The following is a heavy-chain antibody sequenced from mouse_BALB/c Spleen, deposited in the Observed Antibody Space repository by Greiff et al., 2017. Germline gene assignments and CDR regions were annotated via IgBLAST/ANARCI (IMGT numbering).Heavy chain of an antibody. D-gene: IGHD2-10*02. CDR1: GYTFTSYW. Sequence: VQLVESGAELVKPGASVKLSCKTSGYTFTSYWIQWVKQRPGQGLGWIGEIFPGTGTTYYNEKFKGKATLTIDTSSSTAYMQLSSLTSEDSAVYFCARKYGNYGAMDYWGQGTSVTVSS. CDR2: IFPGTGTT. V-gene: IGHV1S132*01. J-gene: IGHJ4*01. CDR3: ARKYGNYGAMDY.